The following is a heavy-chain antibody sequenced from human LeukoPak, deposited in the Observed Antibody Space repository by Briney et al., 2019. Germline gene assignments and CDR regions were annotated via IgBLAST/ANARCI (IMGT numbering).Heavy chain of an antibody. Sequence: GGSLRFSCAASGFPFSDYSMSWIRQAPGKGLECVSYIGKKGNTTYYADSVKGRFTISRDNAKNLLFLQMNSLRAEDTAMYYCATVGVGVAASVSWFDPWGQGTLVTVSS. J-gene: IGHJ5*02. CDR1: GFPFSDYS. D-gene: IGHD2-2*01. V-gene: IGHV3-11*01. CDR3: ATVGVGVAASVSWFDP. CDR2: IGKKGNTT.